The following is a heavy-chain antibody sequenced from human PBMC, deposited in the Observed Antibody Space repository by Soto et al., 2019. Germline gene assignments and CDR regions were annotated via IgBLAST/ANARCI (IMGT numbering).Heavy chain of an antibody. Sequence: QVLLVESGGGVVKPGESLTLSCAASGFSFSGFDFHWVRQAPGKGLEWVAVINYDGSNKYFEDSVKGRFSISRDNSKNTLLQEMNSLRAEDTGVYFCARAEYYGAGSPFWFFNAWGRGTLVTVSS. J-gene: IGHJ2*01. CDR3: ARAEYYGAGSPFWFFNA. CDR1: GFSFSGFD. CDR2: INYDGSNK. D-gene: IGHD3-10*01. V-gene: IGHV3-33*01.